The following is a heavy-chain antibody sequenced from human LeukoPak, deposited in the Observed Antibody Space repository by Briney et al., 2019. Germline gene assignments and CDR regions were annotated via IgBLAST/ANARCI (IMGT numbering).Heavy chain of an antibody. CDR1: GYRFSNYY. D-gene: IGHD1-26*01. J-gene: IGHJ4*02. CDR2: MAPRDDGA. Sequence: ASVKVSCKASGYRFSNYYVHWFRQAPGQGLEWVGIMAPRDDGAHYAQKFQGRVTMTRDTSTSTLYMELSSLRPEDTAVYYCAREVRTGIGATDYWGQGTLVTVSS. V-gene: IGHV1-46*01. CDR3: AREVRTGIGATDY.